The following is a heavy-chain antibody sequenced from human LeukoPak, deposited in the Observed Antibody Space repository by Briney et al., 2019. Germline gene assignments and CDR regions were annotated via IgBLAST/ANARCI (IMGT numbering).Heavy chain of an antibody. V-gene: IGHV3-48*03. CDR1: GFIFSSYE. J-gene: IGHJ4*02. CDR2: ITGSGTTM. CDR3: ARDRSTVTTWLDY. Sequence: GGSLRLSCAASGFIFSSYEMNWVRQAPGKGLEWVAYITGSGTTMYYADSVKGRFTISRDNAKNSLYLQMNSLRAEDTAVYYCARDRSTVTTWLDYWGQGTLVTVSS. D-gene: IGHD4-17*01.